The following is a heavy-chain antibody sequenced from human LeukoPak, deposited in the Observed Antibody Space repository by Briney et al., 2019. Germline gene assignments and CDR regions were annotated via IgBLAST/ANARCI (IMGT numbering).Heavy chain of an antibody. V-gene: IGHV4-34*01. CDR1: GGSFSRYY. D-gene: IGHD5-18*01. Sequence: PSETLSLTCAVYGGSFSRYYWSWIRQPPGKGLEWIGEINHSGSTNYNPSLKSRVTISVDTSKNQFSLKLSSVTAADTAVYYCARGPNGYGYNYYYYGMDVWGKGPRSPSPQ. CDR3: ARGPNGYGYNYYYYGMDV. CDR2: INHSGST. J-gene: IGHJ6*01.